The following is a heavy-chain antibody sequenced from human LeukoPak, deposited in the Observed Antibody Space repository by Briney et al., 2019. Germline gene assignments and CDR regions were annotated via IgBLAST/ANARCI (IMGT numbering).Heavy chain of an antibody. CDR2: ISSSSSYT. CDR1: GFTFSDYY. V-gene: IGHV3-11*06. J-gene: IGHJ5*02. CDR3: ARLLPPIVATSHRFDP. D-gene: IGHD5-12*01. Sequence: KSGGSLRLSCAASGFTFSDYYMSWIRQAPGKGLEWVSYISSSSSYTNYADSVKGRFTISRDNAKNSLYLQMNSLRAEDTAVYYCARLLPPIVATSHRFDPWGQGTLVTVSS.